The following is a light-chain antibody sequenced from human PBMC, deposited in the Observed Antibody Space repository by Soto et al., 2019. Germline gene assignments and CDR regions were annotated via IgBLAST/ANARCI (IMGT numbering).Light chain of an antibody. CDR3: QQYGSSSWT. CDR1: QSVSSSY. V-gene: IGKV3-20*01. CDR2: GAS. Sequence: EIVLTQSPDTLSLSPGERATLSCRASQSVSSSYLAWYQQKPGQAPRLLIYGASSRVTGIPDRFSGSGSGTDFTLTISRLEPEDFAVYYCQQYGSSSWTFGQGTKVEIK. J-gene: IGKJ1*01.